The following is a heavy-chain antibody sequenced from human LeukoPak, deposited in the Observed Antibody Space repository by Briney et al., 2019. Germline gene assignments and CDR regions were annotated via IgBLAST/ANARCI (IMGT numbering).Heavy chain of an antibody. D-gene: IGHD5-18*01. V-gene: IGHV4-38-2*02. CDR3: AREYSYGYDAFDI. J-gene: IGHJ3*02. Sequence: SETLSLTCTVSGYSISSGYYWGWIRQPPGKGLEWIGSIYHSGSTYYNPSLKSRVTISVDTSKNQFSLKLSSVTGADTAVYYCAREYSYGYDAFDIWGQGTMVTVSS. CDR1: GYSISSGYY. CDR2: IYHSGST.